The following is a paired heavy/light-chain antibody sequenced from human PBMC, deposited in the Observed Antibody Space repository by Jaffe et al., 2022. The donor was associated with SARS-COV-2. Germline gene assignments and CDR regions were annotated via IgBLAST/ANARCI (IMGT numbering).Light chain of an antibody. CDR2: DVS. CDR3: SSYRLTDTLFV. CDR1: SRDVGGYHF. Sequence: QSALTQPASVSGSPGQSITISCTGTSRDVGGYHFVSWYRQYPGTSPERLIYDVSDRPSGLSSRFSGSKSGNTASLTISGLQADDEADYYCSSYRLTDTLFVFGTGTKVTVL. V-gene: IGLV2-14*03. J-gene: IGLJ1*01.
Heavy chain of an antibody. CDR1: TGPIISDNYS. CDR2: IYAGGST. Sequence: QVRLQESGPGLVKPSQTLSLTCKVSTGPIISDNYSWNWIRQSAAGGLEWIGRIYAGGSTDYNPSLKSRVTISIDTLGSQFSLSLRSVTAADTARYFCARYFGSSRWDWFDVWGQGILVSVSS. J-gene: IGHJ5*02. CDR3: ARYFGSSRWDWFDV. D-gene: IGHD6-13*01. V-gene: IGHV4-61*02.